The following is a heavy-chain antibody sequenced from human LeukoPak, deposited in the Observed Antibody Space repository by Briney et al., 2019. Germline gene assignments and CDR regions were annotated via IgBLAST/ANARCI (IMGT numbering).Heavy chain of an antibody. J-gene: IGHJ4*02. V-gene: IGHV4-59*01. CDR1: GGSISSYY. CDR2: IYYSGST. CDR3: ARVYGGNPLFGY. D-gene: IGHD4-23*01. Sequence: KSSETLSLTCTVSGGSISSYYWSWIRQPPGKGLEWIGYIYYSGSTNYNPSLKSRVTISVDTSKNQFSLKLSSVTAADTAVYYCARVYGGNPLFGYWGQGTLVTVSS.